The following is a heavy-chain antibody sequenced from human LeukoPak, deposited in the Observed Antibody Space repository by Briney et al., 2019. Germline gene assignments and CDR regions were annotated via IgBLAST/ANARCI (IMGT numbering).Heavy chain of an antibody. J-gene: IGHJ4*02. V-gene: IGHV3-9*01. Sequence: PGRSLRLSCAASGFTFDDYAMHWVRQAPGKGLEWVSGISWNSGSIGYADSVKGRFTISRDNAKNSLYLQMNSLRAEDTALYYCAKGLGGSGWYYFDYWGQGTLVTVSS. CDR2: ISWNSGSI. CDR1: GFTFDDYA. D-gene: IGHD6-19*01. CDR3: AKGLGGSGWYYFDY.